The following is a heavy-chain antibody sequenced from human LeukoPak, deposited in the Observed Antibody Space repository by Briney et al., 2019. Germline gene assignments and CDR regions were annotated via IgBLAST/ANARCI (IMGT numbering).Heavy chain of an antibody. J-gene: IGHJ4*02. CDR1: GYSISNGFY. CDR2: FYHSGST. Sequence: PSETLSLTCTVSGYSISNGFYWGWIRQPPGKGLEWIGTFYHSGSTFYNPSLKSRVTISVDTSRNQFSLKLSSVTAADTAVYYCARDLGSSGYSCACYWGQGTLVTGS. V-gene: IGHV4-38-2*02. D-gene: IGHD3-22*01. CDR3: ARDLGSSGYSCACY.